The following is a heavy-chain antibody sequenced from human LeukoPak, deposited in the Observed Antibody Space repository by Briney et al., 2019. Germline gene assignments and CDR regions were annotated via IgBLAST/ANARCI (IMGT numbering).Heavy chain of an antibody. CDR1: GYTLTSYY. D-gene: IGHD3-3*01. J-gene: IGHJ5*02. V-gene: IGHV1-46*01. CDR2: INPSGGST. Sequence: ASVKVSCKASGYTLTSYYMHWVRQAPGQGLEWMGIINPSGGSTSYAQKFQGRVTMTRDMSTSTVYMELSSLRSEDTAVYYCARDADYDFWSGYPRELDPWGQGTLVTVSS. CDR3: ARDADYDFWSGYPRELDP.